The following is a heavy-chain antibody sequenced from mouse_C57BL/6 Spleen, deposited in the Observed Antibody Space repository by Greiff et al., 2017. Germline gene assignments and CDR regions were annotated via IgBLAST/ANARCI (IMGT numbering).Heavy chain of an antibody. Sequence: QVQLQQPGAELVKPGASVKLSCKASGYTFTSYWMQWVKQRPGQGLEWIGEIDPSDSYTNYNQQFKGKATLTVDTSSSTAYMQLSSLTSEDSAVYYCARREITTVVAGDYWGQGTTLTVSS. CDR1: GYTFTSYW. J-gene: IGHJ2*01. D-gene: IGHD1-1*01. V-gene: IGHV1-50*01. CDR2: IDPSDSYT. CDR3: ARREITTVVAGDY.